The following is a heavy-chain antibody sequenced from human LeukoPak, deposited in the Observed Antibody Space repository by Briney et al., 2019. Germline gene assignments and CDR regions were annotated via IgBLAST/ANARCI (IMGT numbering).Heavy chain of an antibody. CDR2: INPSGGST. CDR1: GYNFISYY. J-gene: IGHJ6*02. CDR3: AREDVVLVDAVRYYYYGMDV. D-gene: IGHD2-8*01. V-gene: IGHV1-46*01. Sequence: ASVKVSCKASGYNFISYYMHWVRQVPGQGLEWMGIINPSGGSTSYAQKFQDRATMTRDTSTSTVYMELSSLKSEDTAVYYCAREDVVLVDAVRYYYYGMDVWGQGTTVTVSS.